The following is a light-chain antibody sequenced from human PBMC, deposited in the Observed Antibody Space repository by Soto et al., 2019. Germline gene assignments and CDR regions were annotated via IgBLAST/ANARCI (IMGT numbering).Light chain of an antibody. CDR2: EVS. CDR1: SSDVGGYKY. Sequence: QSVLTQPPSASWSPGQSVTISGTGTSSDVGGYKYVSWYQQHPGKAPKLMIYEVSKRPSGVPDRLSGSKSGNTASLTVSGLQAEDEADYYCSSYAGSNTDYVFGTGTKVTVL. V-gene: IGLV2-8*01. J-gene: IGLJ1*01. CDR3: SSYAGSNTDYV.